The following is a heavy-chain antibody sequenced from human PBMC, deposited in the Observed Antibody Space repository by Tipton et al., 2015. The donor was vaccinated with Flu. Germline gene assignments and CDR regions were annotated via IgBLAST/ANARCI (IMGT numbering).Heavy chain of an antibody. J-gene: IGHJ5*02. V-gene: IGHV4-39*01. Sequence: TLSLTCTVSGGSISSSSYYWGWIRQPPGKGLEWIGGIYYSGSTYYSPSLKSRLTISVDTSKTQFSLKLSSGTAADTAVYYCASQRINDYSKINWFDPWGQGTLVTVSS. D-gene: IGHD4-11*01. CDR3: ASQRINDYSKINWFDP. CDR2: IYYSGST. CDR1: GGSISSSSYY.